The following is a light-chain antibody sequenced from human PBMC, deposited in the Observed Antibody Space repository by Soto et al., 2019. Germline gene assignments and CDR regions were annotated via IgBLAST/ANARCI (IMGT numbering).Light chain of an antibody. Sequence: EIVMTQSPATLSLSPGERATLSCRASQSVSSYLAWYQQKPGQAPRLLIYDASNRATGIPARFSGSGSGTDFTLTISSLEPEDFAVYYCQQRSNWPPGITFGHGTRLEIK. V-gene: IGKV3-11*01. J-gene: IGKJ5*01. CDR3: QQRSNWPPGIT. CDR2: DAS. CDR1: QSVSSY.